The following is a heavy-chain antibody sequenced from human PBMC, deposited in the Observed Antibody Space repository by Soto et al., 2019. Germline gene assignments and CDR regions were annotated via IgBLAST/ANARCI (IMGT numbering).Heavy chain of an antibody. Sequence: GGSLRLSCAASGFTFSSYDMHWVRQATGKGLEWVSAIGTAGDTYYPGSVKGRFTISRENAKNSLYLQMNSLRVEDTAVYYCATAEDWAPGGRIWGRGTMVTVSS. CDR2: IGTAGDT. CDR1: GFTFSSYD. CDR3: ATAEDWAPGGRI. V-gene: IGHV3-13*01. J-gene: IGHJ3*02. D-gene: IGHD3-9*01.